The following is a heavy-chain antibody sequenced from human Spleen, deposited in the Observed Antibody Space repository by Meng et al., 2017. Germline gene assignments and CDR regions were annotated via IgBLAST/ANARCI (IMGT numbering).Heavy chain of an antibody. V-gene: IGHV3-30*01. CDR2: ISYDGNNK. Sequence: GESLKISCAASGFTFSTYAMHWVRQAPGKGLEWVALISYDGNNKYYADSVKGRFTISRDNSKNTLYLQMNSLRAEDTSVYYCARDASTTMMVVVIRGGYFDYWDQGTLVTSPQ. D-gene: IGHD3-22*01. CDR1: GFTFSTYA. CDR3: ARDASTTMMVVVIRGGYFDY. J-gene: IGHJ4*02.